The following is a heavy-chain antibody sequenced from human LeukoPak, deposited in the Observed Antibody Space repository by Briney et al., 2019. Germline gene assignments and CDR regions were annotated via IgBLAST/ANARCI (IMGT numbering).Heavy chain of an antibody. CDR3: ARANDYCSSTSCNAFDI. J-gene: IGHJ3*02. Sequence: SQTLSLTCTVSGGSISSGDYYWSWIRQPPGKGLEWIGYIYYSGSTYYNSSLKSRVTISVDTSENQFSLKLSSVTAADTAVYYCARANDYCSSTSCNAFDIWGQGTMVTVSS. CDR2: IYYSGST. CDR1: GGSISSGDYY. V-gene: IGHV4-30-4*08. D-gene: IGHD2-2*01.